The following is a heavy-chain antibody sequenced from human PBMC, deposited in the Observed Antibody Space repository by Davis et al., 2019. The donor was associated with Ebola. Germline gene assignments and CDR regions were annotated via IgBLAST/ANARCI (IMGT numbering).Heavy chain of an antibody. Sequence: GGSLRPSCAAAGFTFSDYYMSWIRQAPGKGLEWVSYISSSGSTIYYADSVKGRFTISRDNAKNSLYLQMNSLRAEDPAVYYCARGRRWLQLDYWGQGTLVTVSS. CDR3: ARGRRWLQLDY. J-gene: IGHJ4*02. CDR2: ISSSGSTI. CDR1: GFTFSDYY. V-gene: IGHV3-11*01. D-gene: IGHD5-24*01.